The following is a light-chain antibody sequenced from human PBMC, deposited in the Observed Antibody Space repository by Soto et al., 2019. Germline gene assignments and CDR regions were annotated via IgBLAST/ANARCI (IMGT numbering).Light chain of an antibody. CDR3: QTWGTGIQV. CDR1: SGHSTYA. J-gene: IGLJ2*01. CDR2: LNNDGTH. Sequence: QSVLTQSPSASASLGASVKLTCTLSSGHSTYAIAWHQQQPEKGPRYLMKLNNDGTHTKGDGIPARFSGSSSGAERYLTISSLQSEDEADYYCQTWGTGIQVFGGGTKLTVL. V-gene: IGLV4-69*01.